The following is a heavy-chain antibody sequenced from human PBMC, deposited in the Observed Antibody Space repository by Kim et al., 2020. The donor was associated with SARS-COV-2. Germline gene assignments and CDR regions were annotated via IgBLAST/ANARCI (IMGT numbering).Heavy chain of an antibody. CDR2: IKQDGSEK. D-gene: IGHD3-16*02. J-gene: IGHJ4*02. Sequence: GGSLRLSCAASGFTFSSYWMSWVRQAPGKGLEWVANIKQDGSEKYYVDSVKGRFTISRDNAKNSLYLQMNSLRAEDTAVYYCARDLLDSRATYDYVWGSYRLPGYWGQGTLVTVSS. V-gene: IGHV3-7*05. CDR3: ARDLLDSRATYDYVWGSYRLPGY. CDR1: GFTFSSYW.